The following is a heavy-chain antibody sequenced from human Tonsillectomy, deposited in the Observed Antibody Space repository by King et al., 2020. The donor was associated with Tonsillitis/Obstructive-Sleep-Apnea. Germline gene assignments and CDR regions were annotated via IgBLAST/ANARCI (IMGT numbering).Heavy chain of an antibody. CDR2: IRSKAYEGTT. D-gene: IGHD1-26*01. Sequence: VQLVESGGGLVQPGRSLRLSCTASGFTFGDYAMSWVRQAPGKGLEWVGFIRSKAYEGTTEYAASVKGRFTISRDDSKSIAYLQMNSRKTGDTAVYYCTRGWAGATYWCESWGQGTLGTGSS. CDR1: GFTFGDYA. CDR3: TRGWAGATYWCES. V-gene: IGHV3-49*04. J-gene: IGHJ5*01.